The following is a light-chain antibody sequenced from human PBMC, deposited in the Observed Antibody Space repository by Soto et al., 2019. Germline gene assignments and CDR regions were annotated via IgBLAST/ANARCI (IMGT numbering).Light chain of an antibody. CDR2: EVS. V-gene: IGLV2-14*01. CDR3: SSYTSSSTLYV. Sequence: QSVLTQPASVSGSPGQSITISCTGSSSDVGRYNYVSWYQHHPGKVPKLMIYEVSNRPSGVSNRFSGSKSGNTASLTISGLQAEDEADYHCSSYTSSSTLYVFGTGTKVTVL. CDR1: SSDVGRYNY. J-gene: IGLJ1*01.